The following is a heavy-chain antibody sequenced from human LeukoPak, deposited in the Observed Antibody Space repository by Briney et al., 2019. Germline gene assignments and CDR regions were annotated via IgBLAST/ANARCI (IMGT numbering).Heavy chain of an antibody. CDR1: GGSISSGNYY. CDR3: AREWELLAYFDY. V-gene: IGHV4-61*02. CDR2: IYPSGST. Sequence: SETLSLTCTVSGGSISSGNYYWNWIRQLAGKGLEWIGRIYPSGSTNYNPSLKSRVTISVDTSKNQFSLKLSSVTAADTAVYYCAREWELLAYFDYWGQGTLVTVSS. D-gene: IGHD1-26*01. J-gene: IGHJ4*02.